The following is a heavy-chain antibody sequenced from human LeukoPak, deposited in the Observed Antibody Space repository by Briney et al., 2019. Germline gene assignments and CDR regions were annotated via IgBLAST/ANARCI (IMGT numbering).Heavy chain of an antibody. CDR2: IYPDDSDA. CDR1: GYSFTTYW. J-gene: IGHJ5*02. Sequence: GESLQISCKTSGYSFTTYWIGWARQMPGPGLEWVGAIYPDDSDARYSLSFQGQVVISADRSIRTAYLQWNTLKTSDTAMYYCVRQRGASGTINHFDPWGQGTLVTVSS. V-gene: IGHV5-51*01. CDR3: VRQRGASGTINHFDP. D-gene: IGHD3-10*01.